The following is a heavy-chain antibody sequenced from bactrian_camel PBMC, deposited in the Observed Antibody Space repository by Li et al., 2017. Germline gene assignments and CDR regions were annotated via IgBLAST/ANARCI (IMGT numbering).Heavy chain of an antibody. CDR3: KTSSSTYGYMSCDKS. CDR2: ISRDGST. D-gene: IGHD6*01. V-gene: IGHV3S57*01. J-gene: IGHJ4*01. Sequence: HVQLVESGGGSVQAGGTLRLSCTASGRNFDDFEMGWYRQAPGNKCEMVSTISRDGSTYYADSVKGRFTISRNKPKDTVYLQMNSLKPEDTAMYSCKTSSSTYGYMSCDKSRGQGTQVTVS. CDR1: GRNFDDFE.